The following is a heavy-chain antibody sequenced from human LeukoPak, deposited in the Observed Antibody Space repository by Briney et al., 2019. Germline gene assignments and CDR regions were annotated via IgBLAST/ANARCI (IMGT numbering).Heavy chain of an antibody. CDR1: GGSFSGYY. CDR2: INHSGST. J-gene: IGHJ1*01. CDR3: ARVRIAAAGTTEYFQR. Sequence: SETLSLTCAVYGGSFSGYYWSWIRQPPGKGLEWIGEINHSGSTNYNPSLKSRVTISVDTSKNQFSLKLSSVTAADTAVYYCARVRIAAAGTTEYFQRWGQGTLVTVSS. D-gene: IGHD6-13*01. V-gene: IGHV4-34*01.